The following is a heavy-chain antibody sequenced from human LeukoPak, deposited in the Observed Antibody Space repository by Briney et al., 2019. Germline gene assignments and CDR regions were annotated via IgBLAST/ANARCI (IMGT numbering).Heavy chain of an antibody. CDR1: GGSFSGYY. CDR2: INHSGST. J-gene: IGHJ6*03. D-gene: IGHD5-18*01. V-gene: IGHV4-34*01. CDR3: ARVFGYSYGYSYYYMDV. Sequence: PSETLSLTCAVYGGSFSGYYWSWIRQPPGKGLEWIGEINHSGSTNYNPSLKSRVTISVDTSKNQFSLKLSSVTAADTAVYYCARVFGYSYGYSYYYMDVWGKGTTVTVSS.